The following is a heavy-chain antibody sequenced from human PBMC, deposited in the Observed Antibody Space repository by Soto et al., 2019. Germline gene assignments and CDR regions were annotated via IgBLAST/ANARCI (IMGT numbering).Heavy chain of an antibody. CDR3: ARDLSAYYDTSGPGDY. Sequence: GGXLRLSCAASGFTFNNYWMHWVRQDPGKGLVWVSRINSDGSSTSYADSVKGRFTISRDNAKNTLYLQMNSLRAEDTAVYYCARDLSAYYDTSGPGDYWGKGTLLSVSS. J-gene: IGHJ4*02. V-gene: IGHV3-74*01. D-gene: IGHD3-22*01. CDR1: GFTFNNYW. CDR2: INSDGSST.